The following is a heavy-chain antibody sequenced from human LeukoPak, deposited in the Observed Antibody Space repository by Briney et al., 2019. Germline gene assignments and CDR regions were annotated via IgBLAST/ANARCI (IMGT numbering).Heavy chain of an antibody. Sequence: GGSLRLSCAASGFTFSSYWMSWVRQAPGKGPEWVGNINQDGSEKYYVDSVKGRFTISRDNAKNSLYLQMNSLRAEDTAVYYCAITGSLRYFDYWGQGTLVTVSS. J-gene: IGHJ4*02. D-gene: IGHD7-27*01. V-gene: IGHV3-7*01. CDR1: GFTFSSYW. CDR2: INQDGSEK. CDR3: AITGSLRYFDY.